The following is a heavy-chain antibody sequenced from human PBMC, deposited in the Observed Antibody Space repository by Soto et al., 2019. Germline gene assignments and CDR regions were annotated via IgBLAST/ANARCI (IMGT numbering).Heavy chain of an antibody. V-gene: IGHV3-11*06. D-gene: IGHD3-16*01. CDR1: GFTFSDYY. CDR3: ARGVLPISSTSWFDP. J-gene: IGHJ5*02. Sequence: GGSLRLSCAASGFTFSDYYMSWIRQAPGKGLEWVSYISSSSSYTNYADSVKGRFTISRDNAKNSLYLQMNSLRAEDTAVYYCARGVLPISSTSWFDPWGQGTLVTVSS. CDR2: ISSSSSYT.